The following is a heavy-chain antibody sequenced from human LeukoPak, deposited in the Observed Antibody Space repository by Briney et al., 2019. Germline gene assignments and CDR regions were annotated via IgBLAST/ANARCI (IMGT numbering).Heavy chain of an antibody. CDR3: ARGFWVRLGIVVVPGAGRGLYNWFDP. D-gene: IGHD2-2*01. V-gene: IGHV4-30-2*01. Sequence: PSETLSLTCTVSGGSISSGGYYWSWIRQPPGKGLEWIGYIYHSGSTYYNPSLKSRVTISVDRSENRFSLKLSSVTAADTAVYYCARGFWVRLGIVVVPGAGRGLYNWFDPWGQGTLVTVSS. CDR2: IYHSGST. J-gene: IGHJ5*02. CDR1: GGSISSGGYY.